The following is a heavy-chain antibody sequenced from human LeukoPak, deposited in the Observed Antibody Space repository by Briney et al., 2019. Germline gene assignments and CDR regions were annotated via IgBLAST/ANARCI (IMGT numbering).Heavy chain of an antibody. D-gene: IGHD5-18*01. Sequence: ASVTVSCKASGYTFTGYYMHWVRQAPGQGLEWMGWINPNSGGTNYAQKFQGRVTMTRDTSISTAYMELSRLRSDDTAVYYCACGIQLWTSPDYWGQGTLVTVSS. CDR2: INPNSGGT. V-gene: IGHV1-2*02. CDR3: ACGIQLWTSPDY. CDR1: GYTFTGYY. J-gene: IGHJ4*02.